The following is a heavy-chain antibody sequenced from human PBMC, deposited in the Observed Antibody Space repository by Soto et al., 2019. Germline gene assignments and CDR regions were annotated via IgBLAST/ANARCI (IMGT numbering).Heavy chain of an antibody. D-gene: IGHD1-26*01. CDR2: INPNTGNP. V-gene: IGHV7-4-1*01. J-gene: IGHJ4*02. CDR3: ARDRASGSFDY. CDR1: GYTFSNHG. Sequence: QVQLVQSGPEVKKPGASVKVSCKASGYTFSNHGISWVRQAPGQGLEWVGWINPNTGNPTYEQGFTGRFVFSVDTSVSTVYLQIFSLKADDSAVYYCARDRASGSFDYWGQGTLVTVSS.